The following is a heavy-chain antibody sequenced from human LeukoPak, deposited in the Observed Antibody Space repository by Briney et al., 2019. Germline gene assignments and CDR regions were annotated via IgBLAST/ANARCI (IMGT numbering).Heavy chain of an antibody. J-gene: IGHJ6*02. CDR3: ARAATVKTGYYYGMDV. Sequence: GGFLRLSCAASGFTFSDYYMSWIRQAPGKGLEWVSYISSSGSTVYYADSVKGRFTISRDNAKNSLYLQMNSLRAEDTAVYYCARAATVKTGYYYGMDVWGQGTTVTVSS. CDR2: ISSSGSTV. CDR1: GFTFSDYY. D-gene: IGHD4-17*01. V-gene: IGHV3-11*04.